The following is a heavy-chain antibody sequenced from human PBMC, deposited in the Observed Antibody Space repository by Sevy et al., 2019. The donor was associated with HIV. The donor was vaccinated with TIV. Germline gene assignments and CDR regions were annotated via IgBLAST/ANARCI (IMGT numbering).Heavy chain of an antibody. J-gene: IGHJ6*02. Sequence: ASVKVSCKASGGTFSSYAISWVRQAPGQGLEWMGGIIPIFGTANYAQTFQGRVTITADESTSTAYMELSSLRSEDTAVYYCARGYSRYDYDRRDYYYYYGMDVWGQGTTVTVSS. CDR1: GGTFSSYA. CDR2: IIPIFGTA. D-gene: IGHD5-12*01. CDR3: ARGYSRYDYDRRDYYYYYGMDV. V-gene: IGHV1-69*13.